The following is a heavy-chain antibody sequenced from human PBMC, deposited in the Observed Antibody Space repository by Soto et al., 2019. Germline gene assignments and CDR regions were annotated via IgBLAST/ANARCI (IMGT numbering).Heavy chain of an antibody. CDR3: ARGNSGSYYDFWRGYTSYFDY. Sequence: SETLSLTYTVSGGSISSGSYFWRWVRQRGGEGLEWIGYIYYSGSTYYNPSLKSRVTISVDTSKNQFSLKLSSVTAADTAVYYCARGNSGSYYDFWRGYTSYFDYWGQGTLVTVSS. D-gene: IGHD3-3*01. J-gene: IGHJ4*02. CDR1: GGSISSGSYF. V-gene: IGHV4-31*03. CDR2: IYYSGST.